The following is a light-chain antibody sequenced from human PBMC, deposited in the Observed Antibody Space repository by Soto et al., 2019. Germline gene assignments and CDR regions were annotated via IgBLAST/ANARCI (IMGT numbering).Light chain of an antibody. CDR2: GAS. V-gene: IGKV1-5*01. CDR3: QQYDGYSGT. Sequence: DIQMTQSPSTVYASVGDRVTLTCRASQSIGTLLAWYPQKPGEAPKLLIYGASNLERGVSSTFSGSGSGTEGTLTINPLQSEDGATDSGQQYDGYSGTVGQGTKVDIK. CDR1: QSIGTL. J-gene: IGKJ1*01.